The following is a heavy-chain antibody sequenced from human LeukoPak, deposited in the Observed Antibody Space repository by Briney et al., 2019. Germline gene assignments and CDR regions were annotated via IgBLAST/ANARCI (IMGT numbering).Heavy chain of an antibody. D-gene: IGHD3-10*01. Sequence: GASVKVSCKASGYRFTSFAINWVRQAPGQGLEWMGWINTNTGNPTYAQGFTGRFVFSLDTSVSTAYLQISSLKAEDTAVYYCAREGGVRGVIISSWFDPWGQGTLVTVSS. CDR1: GYRFTSFA. CDR3: AREGGVRGVIISSWFDP. J-gene: IGHJ5*02. V-gene: IGHV7-4-1*02. CDR2: INTNTGNP.